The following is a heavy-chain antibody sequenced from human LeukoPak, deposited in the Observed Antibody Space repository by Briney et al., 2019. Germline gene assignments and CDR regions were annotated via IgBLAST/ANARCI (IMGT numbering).Heavy chain of an antibody. V-gene: IGHV1-69*06. D-gene: IGHD6-13*01. J-gene: IGHJ4*02. CDR3: ASPIRIAAAGTYFDY. Sequence: ASVKVSCKASGGTFSSYAISWVRQAPGQGLEWMGGIIPIFGTANYAQKFQGRVTITADKSTSTAYMELSSLRSEDTAVYYRASPIRIAAAGTYFDYWGQGTLVTVSS. CDR1: GGTFSSYA. CDR2: IIPIFGTA.